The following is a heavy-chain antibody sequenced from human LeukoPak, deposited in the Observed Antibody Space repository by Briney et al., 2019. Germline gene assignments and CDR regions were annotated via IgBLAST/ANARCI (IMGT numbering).Heavy chain of an antibody. CDR3: ARDQGHFDY. Sequence: SETLSLTCAVSGGSISSGGYSWSWIRQPPGKGLEWIGYIYHSGSTCYNPSLKSRVTISVDRSKNQFSLKLSSVTAADTAVYYCARDQGHFDYWGQGTLVTVSS. CDR2: IYHSGST. V-gene: IGHV4-30-2*01. J-gene: IGHJ4*02. CDR1: GGSISSGGYS.